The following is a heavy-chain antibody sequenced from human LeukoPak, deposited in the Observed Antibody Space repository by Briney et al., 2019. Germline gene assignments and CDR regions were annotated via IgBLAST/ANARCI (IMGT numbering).Heavy chain of an antibody. CDR3: AKKMSITAASQVDY. J-gene: IGHJ4*02. CDR2: ISSSGGST. D-gene: IGHD1-20*01. CDR1: GFTFSSYS. Sequence: GGSLRLSCAASGFTFSSYSMSWVRQAPGKGLEWVSAISSSGGSTDYTDSVKGRFTISRDNSKNTLYLQMNSLRAEDTAVYYCAKKMSITAASQVDYWGREPWSPSPQ. V-gene: IGHV3-23*01.